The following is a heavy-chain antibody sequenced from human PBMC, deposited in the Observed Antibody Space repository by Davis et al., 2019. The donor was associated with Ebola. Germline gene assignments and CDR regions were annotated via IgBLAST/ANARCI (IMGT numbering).Heavy chain of an antibody. D-gene: IGHD2-21*01. CDR1: GYTFTGYY. CDR2: INPNSGGT. V-gene: IGHV1-2*02. Sequence: ASVKVSCKASGYTFTGYYMHWVRQAPGQGLEWMGWINPNSGGTNYAQKFQGRVTITRNTSISTAYMELSSLRSEDTAVYYCARASYIYYYYYMDVWGKGTTVTVSS. J-gene: IGHJ6*03. CDR3: ARASYIYYYYYMDV.